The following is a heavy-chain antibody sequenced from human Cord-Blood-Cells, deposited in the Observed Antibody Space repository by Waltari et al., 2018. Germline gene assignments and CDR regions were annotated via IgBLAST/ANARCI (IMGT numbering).Heavy chain of an antibody. V-gene: IGHV4-39*01. CDR1: GGSISSSSYY. CDR2: IYYSGST. CDR3: ARHQTGDLTNFDL. J-gene: IGHJ2*01. Sequence: QLQLQESGPGLVKPSETLSLTCTVSGGSISSSSYYWGWIRQPPGKGLEWIGGIYYSGSTYYDPSLKSRVTISVDTSKNQFSLRLSSVTAADTAVYYCARHQTGDLTNFDLWGRGTLVTVSS. D-gene: IGHD7-27*01.